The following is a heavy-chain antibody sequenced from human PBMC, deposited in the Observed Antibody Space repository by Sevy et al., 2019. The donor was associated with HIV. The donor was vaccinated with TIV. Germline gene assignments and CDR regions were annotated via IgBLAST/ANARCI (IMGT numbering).Heavy chain of an antibody. CDR2: IWYDGSNK. D-gene: IGHD3-3*01. CDR3: ARDVITSGSIFGVVIAYCYGMDV. V-gene: IGHV3-33*01. CDR1: GFTFSSYG. Sequence: GGSLRLSCAASGFTFSSYGMHWVRQAPGKGLEWVAVIWYDGSNKYYADSVKGRFTISRDNSKNTRYLQMNCLRAEDTAVYYCARDVITSGSIFGVVIAYCYGMDVWGQGTTVTVSS. J-gene: IGHJ6*02.